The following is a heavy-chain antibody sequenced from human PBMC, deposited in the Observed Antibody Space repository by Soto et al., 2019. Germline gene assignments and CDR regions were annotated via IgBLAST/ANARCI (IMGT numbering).Heavy chain of an antibody. J-gene: IGHJ4*02. Sequence: QVQLQESGPGLVKPSQTLSLTCIVSGGSISSGGYYWSWIRQHPGKGLEWIGYIYHSGNTYFNPSLKGRVRISLDTSKNEFSLNLSSVTAADTAVYYCARVRRGGKNGDYSRYLDYWGQGTLVSVSS. CDR1: GGSISSGGYY. D-gene: IGHD4-17*01. CDR2: IYHSGNT. CDR3: ARVRRGGKNGDYSRYLDY. V-gene: IGHV4-31*03.